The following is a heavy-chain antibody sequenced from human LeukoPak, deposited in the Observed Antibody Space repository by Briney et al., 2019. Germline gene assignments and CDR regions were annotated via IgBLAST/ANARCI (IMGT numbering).Heavy chain of an antibody. CDR3: ARDQQLLSHQKRYNWFDP. CDR2: ISAYNGNT. V-gene: IGHV1-18*01. Sequence: GASVKVSCKASGYTFTSYGISWVRQAPGQGLEWMGWISAYNGNTNYAQKLQGRVTMTTDTSTSTAYMELRSLRSDDTAVYYCARDQQLLSHQKRYNWFDPWGQGTLVTVSS. J-gene: IGHJ5*02. CDR1: GYTFTSYG. D-gene: IGHD2-2*01.